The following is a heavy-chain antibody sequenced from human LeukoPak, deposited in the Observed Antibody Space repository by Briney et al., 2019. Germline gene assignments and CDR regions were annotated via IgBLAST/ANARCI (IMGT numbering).Heavy chain of an antibody. D-gene: IGHD2-2*01. J-gene: IGHJ4*02. CDR1: GFPFSIYS. V-gene: IGHV3-21*01. CDR3: AKPRAGYCSSTSCYDLDC. CDR2: ISSSSSYI. Sequence: GGSLRLSCAASGFPFSIYSINWVRQAPGKGLEWVSSISSSSSYIYYADSVKGRFTISRDNSKNTLYLQMNSLRAEDTAVFYCAKPRAGYCSSTSCYDLDCWGQGTLVTVSS.